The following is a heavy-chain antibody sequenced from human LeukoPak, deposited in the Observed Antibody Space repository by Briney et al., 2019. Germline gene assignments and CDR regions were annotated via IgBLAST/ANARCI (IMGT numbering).Heavy chain of an antibody. CDR3: ARQYNYGLFDY. CDR2: IYPGDSDT. CDR1: GYNFTNSW. D-gene: IGHD3-10*01. J-gene: IGHJ4*02. V-gene: IGHV5-51*01. Sequence: GESLQISSKGSGYNFTNSWIGWVRQMPGKGLEWMGIIYPGDSDTRYSPSFQGQVTFSADKSIGTAYLQWSSLRASDTSMYYCARQYNYGLFDYWGQGTLVTVSS.